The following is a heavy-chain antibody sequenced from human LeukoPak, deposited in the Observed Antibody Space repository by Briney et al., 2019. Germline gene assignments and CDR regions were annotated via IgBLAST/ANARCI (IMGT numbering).Heavy chain of an antibody. CDR3: ARHDGDYWVGLGYYYYYMNV. J-gene: IGHJ6*03. Sequence: GESLKISCKGSGYSFTSYWIGWVRQMPGKGLEWMGIIYPGDSDTRYSPSFQGQVTISADKSISTAYLQWSSLKASDTAMYYCARHDGDYWVGLGYYYYYMNVWGKGTTVTVSS. CDR2: IYPGDSDT. D-gene: IGHD4-17*01. CDR1: GYSFTSYW. V-gene: IGHV5-51*01.